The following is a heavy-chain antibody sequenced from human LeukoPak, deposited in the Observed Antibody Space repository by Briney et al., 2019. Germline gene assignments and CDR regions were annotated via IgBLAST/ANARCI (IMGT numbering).Heavy chain of an antibody. CDR3: AKDKKAISGIGLLKY. V-gene: IGHV3-9*01. CDR2: ISWNGAII. Sequence: PGGSLRLSCAASGFTFDDHAMHWVRQAPGKGLEWVSGISWNGAIIGYADSVKGRFTISRDNAKNSLYLQMHSLSAEDTALYYCAKDKKAISGIGLLKYWGQGTLVTVSS. D-gene: IGHD3/OR15-3a*01. CDR1: GFTFDDHA. J-gene: IGHJ4*02.